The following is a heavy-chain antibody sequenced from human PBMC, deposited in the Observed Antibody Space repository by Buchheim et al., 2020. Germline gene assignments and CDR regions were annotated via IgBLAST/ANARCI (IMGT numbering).Heavy chain of an antibody. CDR2: IGHTGDT. J-gene: IGHJ4*02. CDR1: GGSISSGSYY. CDR3: ARHRTVTGSSLSDY. V-gene: IGHV4-39*01. Sequence: QLQLQESGPGLVKPSETLSLTCTVSGGSISSGSYYWGWIRQSPGKGLEWIAIIGHTGDTYYNPSLQSRVTISVDTAKNQFSLKLSSVTAADTAVYYCARHRTVTGSSLSDYWGQGTL. D-gene: IGHD1-26*01.